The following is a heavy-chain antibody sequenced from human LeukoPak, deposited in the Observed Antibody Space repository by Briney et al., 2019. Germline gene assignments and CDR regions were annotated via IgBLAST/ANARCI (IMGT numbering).Heavy chain of an antibody. J-gene: IGHJ4*02. Sequence: PGGSLRVSCAASGFTFSSYGMHWVRQAPGKGLEWVAVIWYDGSNKYYSDSVKGRFAISRDNSKNTLYLQMNSLRAEDTAVYYCAKSAVSSSWSYFDYWGQGTLVTVSS. CDR1: GFTFSSYG. CDR3: AKSAVSSSWSYFDY. V-gene: IGHV3-33*06. CDR2: IWYDGSNK. D-gene: IGHD6-13*01.